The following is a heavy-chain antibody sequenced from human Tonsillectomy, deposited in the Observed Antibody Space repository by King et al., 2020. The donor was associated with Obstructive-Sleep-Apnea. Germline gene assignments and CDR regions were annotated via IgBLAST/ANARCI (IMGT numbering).Heavy chain of an antibody. Sequence: QLQESGPGLVKPSETLSLTCTVSGGSISSYYWSWIRQPPGKGLEWIGYIYYSGSTNYNPSLKSRVTISVDTSKNQFSLKLSSVTAADTAVYYCARDPGCSGGSCYSDAFDIWGQGTMVTVSS. J-gene: IGHJ3*02. D-gene: IGHD2-15*01. CDR1: GGSISSYY. CDR3: ARDPGCSGGSCYSDAFDI. V-gene: IGHV4-59*01. CDR2: IYYSGST.